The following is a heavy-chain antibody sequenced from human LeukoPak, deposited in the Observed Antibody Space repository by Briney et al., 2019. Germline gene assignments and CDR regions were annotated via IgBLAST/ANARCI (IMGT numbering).Heavy chain of an antibody. Sequence: KPSETLSLTCTVSGGSISSSSYYWGWIRQPPGKGLEWIGSIYYSGSTYYNPSLKSRVTISVDTSKNQFSLKLSSVTAADTAVYYCAKLAFRIAVAGKGLDYWGQGTLVTVSS. J-gene: IGHJ4*02. V-gene: IGHV4-39*07. CDR2: IYYSGST. CDR1: GGSISSSSYY. CDR3: AKLAFRIAVAGKGLDY. D-gene: IGHD6-19*01.